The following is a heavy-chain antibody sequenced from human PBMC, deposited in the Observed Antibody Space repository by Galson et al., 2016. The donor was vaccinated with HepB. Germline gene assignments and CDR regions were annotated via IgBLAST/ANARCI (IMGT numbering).Heavy chain of an antibody. J-gene: IGHJ5*02. V-gene: IGHV1-69*06. Sequence: SVKVSCKASGGTFRHYGLSWVRQAPGQGLEWMGGIIPQFGTTVYAQEFQGRVTLTADKSTNTVYMDMTSLTADDTAVYYCAPEGSWFDPWGQGTLVSVYS. CDR3: APEGSWFDP. CDR2: IIPQFGTT. CDR1: GGTFRHYG.